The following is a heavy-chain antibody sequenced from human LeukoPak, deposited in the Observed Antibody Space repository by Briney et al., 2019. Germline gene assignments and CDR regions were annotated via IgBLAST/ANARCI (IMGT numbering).Heavy chain of an antibody. D-gene: IGHD2/OR15-2a*01. V-gene: IGHV1-69*13. CDR1: GGTFSSYA. Sequence: SVKVSCKASGGTFSSYAISWVRQAPGQGLEWMGGIIPIFGTTYYAQKFQGRVTITADEFTRTAYMELSSLRSEDTAVYYCATGLTKLLVAFDIWGQGTMVTVSS. J-gene: IGHJ3*02. CDR3: ATGLTKLLVAFDI. CDR2: IIPIFGTT.